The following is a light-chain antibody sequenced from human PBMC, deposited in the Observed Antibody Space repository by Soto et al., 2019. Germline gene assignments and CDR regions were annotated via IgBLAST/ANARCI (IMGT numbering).Light chain of an antibody. V-gene: IGLV2-8*01. J-gene: IGLJ1*01. Sequence: QPALTQPPSASGSPGQSVTIPCTGTSSDVGGYDHVSWYQQHPGKAPKLMIYEVTKRPAGVPDRFSGSKSGNTASLTVSGLQAEDEADYYCSSDAGNYNYVFGTGTKLTVL. CDR1: SSDVGGYDH. CDR3: SSDAGNYNYV. CDR2: EVT.